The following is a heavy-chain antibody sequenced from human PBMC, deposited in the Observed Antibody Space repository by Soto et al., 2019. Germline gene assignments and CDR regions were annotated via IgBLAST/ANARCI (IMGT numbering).Heavy chain of an antibody. J-gene: IGHJ6*03. Sequence: GGSLRLSCAVSGFTFSSYWMNRVRQAPGKGLEWVANIKQDGSEKYYVDSVKGRFTISRDNAKNSLYLQMNSLRAEDTAVYYCARVKRVVIDYYYYYYYMDVWGKGTTVTVSS. D-gene: IGHD3-3*01. CDR1: GFTFSSYW. V-gene: IGHV3-7*04. CDR2: IKQDGSEK. CDR3: ARVKRVVIDYYYYYYYMDV.